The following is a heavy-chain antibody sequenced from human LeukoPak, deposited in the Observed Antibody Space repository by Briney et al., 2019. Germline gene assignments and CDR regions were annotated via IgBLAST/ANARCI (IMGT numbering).Heavy chain of an antibody. V-gene: IGHV4-39*01. CDR1: GGSISSSSYY. CDR2: IYYSGST. Sequence: SETLSLTCTVSGGSISSSSYYWGWIRQPPGKGPEWIGSIYYSGSTYYNPSLKSRVTISVDTSKNQFSLKLSSVTAADTAVYYCARHLDFWSGYYSQPFDYWGQGTLVTVSS. CDR3: ARHLDFWSGYYSQPFDY. D-gene: IGHD3-3*01. J-gene: IGHJ4*02.